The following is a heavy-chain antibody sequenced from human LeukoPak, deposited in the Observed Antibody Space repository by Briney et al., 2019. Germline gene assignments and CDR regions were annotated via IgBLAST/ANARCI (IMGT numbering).Heavy chain of an antibody. J-gene: IGHJ5*02. CDR2: VIPIFGTA. V-gene: IGHV1-69*13. CDR1: GGTFSSYA. Sequence: SVTVSCTASGGTFSSYAISWVRQAPGQGLEWMGGVIPIFGTANYAQKFQGRVTITADESTSTAYMELSSLRSEDTAVYYCARENWFDPWGQGTLVTVSS. CDR3: ARENWFDP.